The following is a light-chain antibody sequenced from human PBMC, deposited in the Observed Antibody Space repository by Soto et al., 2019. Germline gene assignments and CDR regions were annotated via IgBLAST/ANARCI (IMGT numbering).Light chain of an antibody. CDR1: QSVSSN. V-gene: IGKV3-15*01. J-gene: IGKJ1*01. Sequence: EIVLTQSPCTLSLSPGERATLSCRASQSVSSNLAWYQQKPGQAPRLLMYGASTRATGIPARFSGSGSGTEFTLTISSLQSEDFAVYYCQQYNNWPPWTFGQGTKVDIK. CDR3: QQYNNWPPWT. CDR2: GAS.